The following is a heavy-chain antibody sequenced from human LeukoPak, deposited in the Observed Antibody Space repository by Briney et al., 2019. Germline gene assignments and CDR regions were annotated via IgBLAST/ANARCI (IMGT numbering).Heavy chain of an antibody. CDR2: INPNSGGT. J-gene: IGHJ4*02. V-gene: IGHV1-2*02. D-gene: IGHD3-22*01. CDR1: GYTFTGYY. Sequence: ASVKVSCKASGYTFTGYYMHWVRQAPGQGLEWMGWINPNSGGTNYAQKFQGRVTMTRDTSISTAYMELSRLRSDDTAVYYCARDEYYYDSSGYFNDYWGRGTLVTVSS. CDR3: ARDEYYYDSSGYFNDY.